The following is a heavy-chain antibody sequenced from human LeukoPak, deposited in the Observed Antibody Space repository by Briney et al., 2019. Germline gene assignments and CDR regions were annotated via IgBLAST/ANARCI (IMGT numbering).Heavy chain of an antibody. Sequence: HSGGSLRLSCAASGFTFSSYWMHWVRQAPGKGLVWVSRINSDGSSTSYADSVKGRFTISRDNAKNTLYLQMNSLRAEDTAVYYCARPIYYYYGMDVWGQGTTVTVSS. CDR3: ARPIYYYYGMDV. V-gene: IGHV3-74*01. CDR2: INSDGSST. J-gene: IGHJ6*02. CDR1: GFTFSSYW.